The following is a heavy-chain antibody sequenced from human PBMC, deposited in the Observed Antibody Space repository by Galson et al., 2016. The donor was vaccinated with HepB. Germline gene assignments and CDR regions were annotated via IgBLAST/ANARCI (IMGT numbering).Heavy chain of an antibody. V-gene: IGHV4-38-2*01. CDR3: AGGIAAAGTGLDY. D-gene: IGHD6-13*01. Sequence: SETLSLTCAVSGYSISSGYYWGWIRQPPGKGLEWIGSICHSGSTYYNPSLKSRVTISVATSKNQFSLKLSSVTAAGTAVYYCAGGIAAAGTGLDYWGQGTLVAVSS. CDR2: ICHSGST. J-gene: IGHJ4*02. CDR1: GYSISSGYY.